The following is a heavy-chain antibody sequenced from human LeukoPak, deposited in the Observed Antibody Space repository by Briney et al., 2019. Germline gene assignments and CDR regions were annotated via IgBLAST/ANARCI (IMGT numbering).Heavy chain of an antibody. CDR3: AKELYSSSWYGGAFDY. Sequence: GGSLRLSCAASGFTFSSYAMSWVRQAPGKGLEWVSAISGSGGSTYYADSVKGRFTISRDNAKNSLYLQMNSLRAEDMALYYCAKELYSSSWYGGAFDYWGQGTLVTVSS. CDR2: ISGSGGST. D-gene: IGHD6-13*01. J-gene: IGHJ4*02. V-gene: IGHV3-23*01. CDR1: GFTFSSYA.